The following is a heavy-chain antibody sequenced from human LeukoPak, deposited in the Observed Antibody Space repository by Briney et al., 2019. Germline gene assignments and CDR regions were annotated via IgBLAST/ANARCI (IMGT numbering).Heavy chain of an antibody. D-gene: IGHD5-24*01. J-gene: IGHJ4*02. CDR1: GFTFSNYW. Sequence: GGSLRLSCAASGFTFSNYWMIWVRQAPGKGLEWVANIQQDGGQKRYADSVRGRFTVSRDNAQTSLYPHMNSLRAEDTAVYYCARASNPWLQLSWGQGTLVTVFS. CDR3: ARASNPWLQLS. V-gene: IGHV3-7*05. CDR2: IQQDGGQK.